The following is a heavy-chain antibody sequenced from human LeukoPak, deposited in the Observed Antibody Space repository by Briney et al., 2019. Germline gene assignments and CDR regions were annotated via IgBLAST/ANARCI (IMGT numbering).Heavy chain of an antibody. Sequence: SETLSLTCTVSGGSISSYYWSWIRQHPGKGLEWIGYIYYSGRTYYNPSLKSRVTLSVDTSKNQFSLKLGSVTAADTAVYYCARALEYSTSATSWFDPWGQGTLVTVSS. CDR2: IYYSGRT. D-gene: IGHD6-6*01. V-gene: IGHV4-59*12. CDR1: GGSISSYY. CDR3: ARALEYSTSATSWFDP. J-gene: IGHJ5*02.